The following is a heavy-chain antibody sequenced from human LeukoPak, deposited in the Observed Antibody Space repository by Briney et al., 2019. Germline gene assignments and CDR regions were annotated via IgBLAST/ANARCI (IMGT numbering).Heavy chain of an antibody. CDR2: IYSGSST. V-gene: IGHV3-66*01. CDR1: GFTVSSNY. J-gene: IGHJ6*02. D-gene: IGHD2-21*02. Sequence: GGSLRLSCAASGFTVSSNYMSWVRQAPGKGLEWVSVIYSGSSTYYADSVKGRFTISRDNSKNTLYLQMNSLRAEDTAVYYCARDLVFSLYYGMDVWGQGTTVTVSS. CDR3: ARDLVFSLYYGMDV.